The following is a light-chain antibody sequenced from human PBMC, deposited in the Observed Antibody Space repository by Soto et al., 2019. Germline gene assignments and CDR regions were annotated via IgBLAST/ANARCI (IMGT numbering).Light chain of an antibody. CDR3: QTWGTDLQV. CDR1: SGHSTYA. CDR2: LYSDGSH. Sequence: QSVLTQSPSASASLGASVKLTCTLSSGHSTYAIAWHQQQPEKGPRYLMNLYSDGSHKKGDGVPDRFSGSSPGAERYLTISSLQSEDVADYYCQTWGTDLQVFGGGTKVTVL. V-gene: IGLV4-69*01. J-gene: IGLJ2*01.